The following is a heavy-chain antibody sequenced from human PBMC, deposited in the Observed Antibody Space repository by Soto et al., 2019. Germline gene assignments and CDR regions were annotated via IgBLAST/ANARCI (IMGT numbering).Heavy chain of an antibody. V-gene: IGHV1-69*06. J-gene: IGHJ6*02. CDR2: IIPIFGTA. D-gene: IGHD3-10*01. CDR1: GGTFSSYA. CDR3: ARVPLLLWFGDHSENYYCYYGMDV. Sequence: SVKVSCKASGGTFSSYAISWVRQAPGQGLEWMGGIIPIFGTANYAQKLQGRVTITADKSTRTAYMELSSLRSDDTAVYYCARVPLLLWFGDHSENYYCYYGMDVWRQGSTVTVSS.